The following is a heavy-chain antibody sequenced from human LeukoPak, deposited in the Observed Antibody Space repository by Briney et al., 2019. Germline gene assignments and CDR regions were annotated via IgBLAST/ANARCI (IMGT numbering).Heavy chain of an antibody. V-gene: IGHV4-59*01. Sequence: KPSETLSLTCTVSGGSISSYYWSWIRQPPGKGLEWIGYIYYSGSTNYNPSLKSRVTISVDTSKNQFSLKLSSVTAADTAVYYCATPLYSSSWYYFDYWGQGTLVTVSS. CDR1: GGSISSYY. D-gene: IGHD6-13*01. CDR3: ATPLYSSSWYYFDY. J-gene: IGHJ4*02. CDR2: IYYSGST.